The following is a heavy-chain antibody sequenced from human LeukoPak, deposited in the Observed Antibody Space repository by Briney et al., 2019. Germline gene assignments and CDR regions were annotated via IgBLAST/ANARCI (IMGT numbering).Heavy chain of an antibody. J-gene: IGHJ4*02. CDR3: ARRSPIAATGTRRLED. V-gene: IGHV3-53*01. Sequence: GGSLRLSCAASGFTVSSNHMSWVRQAPGKGLEWVSIIYSGGGTYYADSVRGRFTISRGNSKNTLYLQMNSLRAEDTAVYYCARRSPIAATGTRRLEDWGQGTLVTVSS. CDR2: IYSGGGT. CDR1: GFTVSSNH. D-gene: IGHD6-13*01.